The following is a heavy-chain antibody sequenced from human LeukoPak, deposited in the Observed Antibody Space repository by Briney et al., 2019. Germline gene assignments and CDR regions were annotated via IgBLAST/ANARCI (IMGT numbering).Heavy chain of an antibody. CDR3: GRETDFGVVTN. J-gene: IGHJ4*02. Sequence: SQTLSLTCAISGDSVSSNGASWNWIRQSPSRGLEWLGRTYYRSQQWHSDYAPSVKGRITLNPHTSKNQFSLHLNSMTPEDTAVYYCGRETDFGVVTNWGQGTLVTVSS. D-gene: IGHD3-3*01. V-gene: IGHV6-1*01. CDR1: GDSVSSNGAS. CDR2: TYYRSQQWHS.